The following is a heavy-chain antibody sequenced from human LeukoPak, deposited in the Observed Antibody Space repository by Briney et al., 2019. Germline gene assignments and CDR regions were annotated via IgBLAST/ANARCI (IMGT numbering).Heavy chain of an antibody. D-gene: IGHD4-17*01. CDR1: GLTGSHNY. J-gene: IGHJ5*02. V-gene: IGHV3-53*01. CDR3: IVFGDSNH. CDR2: IHTSGDT. Sequence: PGVSLRLSCAASGLTGSHNYVSWVRQAPGKGLEWVSAIHTSGDTCDADSVKGRFTISRDTSKNNLYLQINSLRVEDTAVYYCIVFGDSNHWGQGTLVTVSS.